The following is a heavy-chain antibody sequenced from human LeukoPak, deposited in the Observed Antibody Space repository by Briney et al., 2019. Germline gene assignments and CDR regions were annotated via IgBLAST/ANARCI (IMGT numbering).Heavy chain of an antibody. Sequence: SETLSLTCAVYGGSFSGYYWSWIRQPPGKGLEWIGEINHSGSTNYNPSLKSRVTISVDTSKNQFSLELSSVTAADTAVYYCATLSFGVVSTYYYYDMDVWGQGTTVTVSS. CDR1: GGSFSGYY. J-gene: IGHJ6*02. D-gene: IGHD3-3*01. CDR3: ATLSFGVVSTYYYYDMDV. CDR2: INHSGST. V-gene: IGHV4-34*01.